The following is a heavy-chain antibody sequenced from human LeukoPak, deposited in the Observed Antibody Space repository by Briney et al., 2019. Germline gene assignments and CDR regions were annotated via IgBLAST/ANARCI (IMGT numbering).Heavy chain of an antibody. J-gene: IGHJ1*01. CDR1: GGSFSGYY. CDR2: INHSGST. CDR3: ARGRWVTRRFTTPALVGAEYFHH. V-gene: IGHV4-34*01. Sequence: SETLSLTCAVYGGSFSGYYWSWIRLPPGKGLEWIGEINHSGSTNYNPSLKSRVTISVDTSKNQFSLKLSSVTAADTAVYCCARGRWVTRRFTTPALVGAEYFHHWGQGTLVTVSS. D-gene: IGHD2-15*01.